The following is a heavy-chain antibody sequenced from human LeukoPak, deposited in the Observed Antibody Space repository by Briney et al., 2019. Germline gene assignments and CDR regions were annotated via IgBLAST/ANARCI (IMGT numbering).Heavy chain of an antibody. CDR3: ARGPLSIFGVLDAFDI. V-gene: IGHV1-18*01. Sequence: ASVKVSCKASGYTFTSYGISWVRQAPGQGLEWMGWISAYNGNTNYAQKLQGRVTMTTDTSTSTAYMELRSLRSADTAVYYCARGPLSIFGVLDAFDIWGQGTLVTVSS. CDR1: GYTFTSYG. J-gene: IGHJ3*02. D-gene: IGHD3-3*01. CDR2: ISAYNGNT.